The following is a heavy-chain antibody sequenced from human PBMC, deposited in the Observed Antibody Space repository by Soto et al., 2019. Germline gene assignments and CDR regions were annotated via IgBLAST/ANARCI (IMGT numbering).Heavy chain of an antibody. D-gene: IGHD6-6*01. CDR2: IIPIFGTA. CDR1: GGTFSSYA. V-gene: IGHV1-69*13. CDR3: ARPYRPGSSSTYFDY. Sequence: ASVKVSCKASGGTFSSYAISWVRQAPGQGLEWMGGIIPIFGTANYTQKFQGRVTITADESTSTAYMELSSLRSEDTAVYYCARPYRPGSSSTYFDYWGQGTLVTVSS. J-gene: IGHJ4*02.